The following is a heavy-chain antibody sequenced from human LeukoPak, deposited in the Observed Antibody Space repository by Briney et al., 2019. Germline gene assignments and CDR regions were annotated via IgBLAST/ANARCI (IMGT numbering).Heavy chain of an antibody. J-gene: IGHJ6*03. V-gene: IGHV4-34*01. CDR3: ARIGWELASIGYYYYYYMDV. CDR2: INHSGST. CDR1: GGSFSGYY. D-gene: IGHD1-26*01. Sequence: SETLSLTCAVYGGSFSGYYWSWIRQPPGKGLEWIGEINHSGSTNYNPSLKSRVTISVDTSKNQFSLKLSSVTAADTAVYYCARIGWELASIGYYYYYYMDVWGKGTTVTVSS.